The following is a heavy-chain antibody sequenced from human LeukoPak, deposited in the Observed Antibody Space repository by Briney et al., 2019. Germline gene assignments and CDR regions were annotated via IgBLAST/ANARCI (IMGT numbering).Heavy chain of an antibody. CDR2: IYYSKNT. Sequence: KPSETLSLTCTVSGGSISSSSAYWGWIRQPPGKGLEWIGSIYYSKNTYYDPSLKSRVTISADTSKNQFSLTLGSVSVTDMAVYYCVSPRGFSYGYSDYWGQGTLVTVSS. CDR1: GGSISSSSAY. D-gene: IGHD5-18*01. CDR3: VSPRGFSYGYSDY. V-gene: IGHV4-39*01. J-gene: IGHJ4*02.